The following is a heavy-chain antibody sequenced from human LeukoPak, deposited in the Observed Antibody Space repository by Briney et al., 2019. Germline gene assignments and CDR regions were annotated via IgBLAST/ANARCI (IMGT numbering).Heavy chain of an antibody. CDR2: LYDGGST. CDR1: GFDVSSNY. Sequence: GGSLRLSCAASGFDVSSNYMTWVRQAPGKGLEWVSVLYDGGSTYYADSVRGRFTISRDNARNTLFLQMNSLRVADTAVYYCARDSYNYLQYYGLDVWGQGTTVTVSS. D-gene: IGHD5-24*01. CDR3: ARDSYNYLQYYGLDV. V-gene: IGHV3-66*01. J-gene: IGHJ6*02.